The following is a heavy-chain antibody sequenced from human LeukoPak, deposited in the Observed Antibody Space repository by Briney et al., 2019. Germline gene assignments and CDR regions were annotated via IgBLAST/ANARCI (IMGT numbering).Heavy chain of an antibody. CDR2: ISYDGSNK. D-gene: IGHD4-17*01. Sequence: GGSLILSCAASGFTFNSYGMHWVRQAPGKGLEWVAIISYDGSNKHYADSVKGRFTISRDNSKNTVYLQMNSLRGEDTAVYYCARDYGDYLYYYGMDVWGQGTTVTVSS. CDR3: ARDYGDYLYYYGMDV. V-gene: IGHV3-30-3*01. J-gene: IGHJ6*02. CDR1: GFTFNSYG.